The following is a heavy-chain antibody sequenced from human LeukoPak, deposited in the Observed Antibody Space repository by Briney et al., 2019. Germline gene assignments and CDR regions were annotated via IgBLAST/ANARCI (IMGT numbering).Heavy chain of an antibody. V-gene: IGHV3-7*01. CDR2: IKQDGSEK. J-gene: IGHJ3*02. Sequence: GGSLRLSCAASEFTFSTYWMSWVRQAPGKGLEWVTDIKQDGSEKYYVHSVKGRFTISRQNAKNSLFLQMNSLRAEDTAVYYCARHRSGGSQDDAFDIWGQGTMVTVSS. CDR1: EFTFSTYW. CDR3: ARHRSGGSQDDAFDI. D-gene: IGHD2-15*01.